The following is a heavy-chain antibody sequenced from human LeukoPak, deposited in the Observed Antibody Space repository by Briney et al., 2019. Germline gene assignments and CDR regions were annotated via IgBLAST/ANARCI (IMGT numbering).Heavy chain of an antibody. V-gene: IGHV1-24*01. CDR1: GYTLTELS. Sequence: WASVKVSCKVSGYTLTELSMHWVRQAPGKGLEWMGGFDPEDGETIYAQKFQGRVTMTEDTSTDTAYMELSSLRSEDTAVYSCATVVDSSGTSYYFDYWGQGTLVTVSS. J-gene: IGHJ4*02. D-gene: IGHD6-19*01. CDR3: ATVVDSSGTSYYFDY. CDR2: FDPEDGET.